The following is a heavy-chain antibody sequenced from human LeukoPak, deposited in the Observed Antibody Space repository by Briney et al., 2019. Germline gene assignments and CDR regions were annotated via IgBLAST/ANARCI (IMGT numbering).Heavy chain of an antibody. V-gene: IGHV1-46*01. J-gene: IGHJ4*02. D-gene: IGHD3-3*01. CDR3: ARGFFHDFSSDYPWRPGPIFDY. CDR1: GYTFTNYY. Sequence: ASVKASCKASGYTFTNYYLHWVRQAPGQGLEWMGIINPSGGSTTYAQKFQGRVTMTRDTSTSTVYMELSSLRSEDTAVYYCARGFFHDFSSDYPWRPGPIFDYWGQETLVTVSS. CDR2: INPSGGST.